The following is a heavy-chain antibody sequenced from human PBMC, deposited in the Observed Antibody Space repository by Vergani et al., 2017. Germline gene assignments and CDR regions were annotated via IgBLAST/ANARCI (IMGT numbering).Heavy chain of an antibody. CDR3: ATPQTPGIAVGGRN. Sequence: EVQLLESGGGLVQPGGSLRLSCAASGFTFSSYAMTWVRQAPGKGLEWVSAISGSGGSTYYADSVKGRFTISRDNTKNTLYLQMNSLRAEDAAVYDSATPQTPGIAVGGRNWGQGTLVTVSS. CDR1: GFTFSSYA. CDR2: ISGSGGST. J-gene: IGHJ4*02. D-gene: IGHD6-19*01. V-gene: IGHV3-23*01.